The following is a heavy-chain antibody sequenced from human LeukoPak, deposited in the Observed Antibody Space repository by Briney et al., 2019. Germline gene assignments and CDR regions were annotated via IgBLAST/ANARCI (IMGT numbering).Heavy chain of an antibody. V-gene: IGHV3-48*01. CDR1: GFTFSSYS. CDR3: ARSRFGNSSPDLDY. J-gene: IGHJ4*02. CDR2: ISSSSSTI. D-gene: IGHD4-23*01. Sequence: GGSLRLSCAASGFTFSSYSMNWVRQAPGKGLEWVSYISSSSSTIYYADSVKGRFTISRDNAKNSLYLQMNSLRAEDTAVYYCARSRFGNSSPDLDYWGQGTLVTVSS.